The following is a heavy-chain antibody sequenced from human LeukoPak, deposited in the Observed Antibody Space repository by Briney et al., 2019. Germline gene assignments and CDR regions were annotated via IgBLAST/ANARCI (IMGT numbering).Heavy chain of an antibody. CDR2: IKSKTDGGTT. CDR3: TTPHCSSTSCHPYYYYGMDV. D-gene: IGHD2-2*01. Sequence: GGSLRLSCAASGFTFSNAWMSWVRQAPGNGLEWVGRIKSKTDGGTTDYAAPVKGRFTISRDDSKNTLYLQMNSLKTEDTAVYYCTTPHCSSTSCHPYYYYGMDVWGQGTTVTVSS. V-gene: IGHV3-15*01. CDR1: GFTFSNAW. J-gene: IGHJ6*02.